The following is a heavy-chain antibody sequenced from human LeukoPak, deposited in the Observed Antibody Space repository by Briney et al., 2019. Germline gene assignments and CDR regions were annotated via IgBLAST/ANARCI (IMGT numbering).Heavy chain of an antibody. Sequence: PGGSLRLSCAASGFTFSSYGMHWVRQAPGKGLEWVAFIRYDGSNKYYADSVKGRFTISRDNSMNTLYLQMNSLRAEDTAVYYCARGTRGWLIVPAAMTFDIWGQGTMVTVSS. CDR1: GFTFSSYG. CDR3: ARGTRGWLIVPAAMTFDI. D-gene: IGHD2-2*01. J-gene: IGHJ3*02. V-gene: IGHV3-30*02. CDR2: IRYDGSNK.